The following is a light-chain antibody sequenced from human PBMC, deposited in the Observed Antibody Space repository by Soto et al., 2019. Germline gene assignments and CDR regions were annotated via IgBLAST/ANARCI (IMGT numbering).Light chain of an antibody. J-gene: IGLJ2*01. Sequence: QSVLTQPPSVSGAPGQRVTISCTGSSSNIGAGYVVHWYQQLPGTAPKLLIYGNSNRPSGVPDRFSGSKSGTSASLAITGLQAEDEADYYCQSYDSSLSGSNVVFGGGTQLTVL. CDR3: QSYDSSLSGSNVV. CDR2: GNS. CDR1: SSNIGAGYV. V-gene: IGLV1-40*01.